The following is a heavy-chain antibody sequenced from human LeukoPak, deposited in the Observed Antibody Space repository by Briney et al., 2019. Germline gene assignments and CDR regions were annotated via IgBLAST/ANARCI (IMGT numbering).Heavy chain of an antibody. J-gene: IGHJ5*02. V-gene: IGHV4-59*11. CDR3: ARLYDSSGYTNWLDP. Sequence: PSETLSLTCTVSGGSISSHYWSWIRQPPGKGLEWIGYIYYSGSSKYNPSLKSRVTTSVDTSKNQFSLKLSSVTAADTAVYYCARLYDSSGYTNWLDPWGQGTLVTVSS. D-gene: IGHD3-22*01. CDR2: IYYSGSS. CDR1: GGSISSHY.